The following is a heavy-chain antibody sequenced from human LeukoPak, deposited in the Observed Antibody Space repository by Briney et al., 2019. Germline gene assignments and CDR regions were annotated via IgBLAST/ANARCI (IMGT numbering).Heavy chain of an antibody. CDR2: ISASGGST. CDR3: ARDLNRNWFDP. J-gene: IGHJ5*02. Sequence: GGSLRLSCVDSGFTFSSYDMSWVRQIPGKGLEWVSAISASGGSTYYADSVKGRFTISRDNSKSTPYLQMNSLRAEDTAIFYCARDLNRNWFDPWGQGTLVTVSS. D-gene: IGHD1-14*01. V-gene: IGHV3-23*01. CDR1: GFTFSSYD.